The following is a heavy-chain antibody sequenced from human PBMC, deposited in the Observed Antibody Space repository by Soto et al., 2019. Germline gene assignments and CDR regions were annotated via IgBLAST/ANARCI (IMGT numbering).Heavy chain of an antibody. J-gene: IGHJ6*02. CDR1: GYTFTSYY. D-gene: IGHD5-18*01. CDR3: ARGIQLWFDYYYYGMDG. V-gene: IGHV1-46*01. CDR2: INPSGGST. Sequence: ASVKVSCKASGYTFTSYYMHWVRQAPGQGLEWMGIINPSGGSTSYAQKFQGRVTMTRDTSTSTVYMELSSLRSEDTAVYYCARGIQLWFDYYYYGMDGWGQGTTVTVSS.